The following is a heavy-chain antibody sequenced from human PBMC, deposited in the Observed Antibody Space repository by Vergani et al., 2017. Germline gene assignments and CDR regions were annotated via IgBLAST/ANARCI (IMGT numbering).Heavy chain of an antibody. CDR2: IDPSDSYT. CDR1: GYSFTSYW. Sequence: EVQLVQSGAEVNKPGESLRISCKGSGYSFTSYWISWVRQMPGKGLEWMGRIDPSDSYTNYSPSFQGHVTISADKSSSTAYLQWSSLKASDTAMYYCARLIEYDILTGYPANWLDPWGQGTLVTVSS. D-gene: IGHD3-9*01. J-gene: IGHJ5*02. CDR3: ARLIEYDILTGYPANWLDP. V-gene: IGHV5-10-1*01.